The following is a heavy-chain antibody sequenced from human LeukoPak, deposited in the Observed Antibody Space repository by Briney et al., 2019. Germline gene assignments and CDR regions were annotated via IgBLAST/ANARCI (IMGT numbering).Heavy chain of an antibody. V-gene: IGHV4-31*03. Sequence: TPSQTLSLTCSVSGGSSTRGDYYWSWIRQHPGKGLEWIGYIYYSGSTYYNPSLKSRVTISVDTSKNQFSLKLSSVTAADTAVYYCARDGRRNFSNRDAFDIWGQGTMVTVSS. J-gene: IGHJ3*02. D-gene: IGHD3-9*01. CDR2: IYYSGST. CDR1: GGSSTRGDYY. CDR3: ARDGRRNFSNRDAFDI.